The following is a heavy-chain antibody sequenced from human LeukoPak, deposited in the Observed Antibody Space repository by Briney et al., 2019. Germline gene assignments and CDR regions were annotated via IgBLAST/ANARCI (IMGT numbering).Heavy chain of an antibody. CDR2: ISYDGSNK. V-gene: IGHV3-30*04. CDR3: ARDYRAATGYSRGWYPYYFDY. J-gene: IGHJ4*02. Sequence: GGSLRLSCAASGFTFSSYAMHWVRQAPGKGLEWVAVISYDGSNKYYADSVKGRFTISRDSSKNTLYLQMNSLRAEDTAVYYCARDYRAATGYSRGWYPYYFDYWGQGTLVTVSS. CDR1: GFTFSSYA. D-gene: IGHD6-19*01.